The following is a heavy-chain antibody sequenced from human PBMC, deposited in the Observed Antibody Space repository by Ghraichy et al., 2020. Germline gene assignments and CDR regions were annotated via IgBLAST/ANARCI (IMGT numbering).Heavy chain of an antibody. J-gene: IGHJ5*02. CDR2: INSDETIT. Sequence: GSLNISCAASGFPLRNYWMHWVRQAPGQGLVWVSRINSDETITTYADSVKGRFTSSRDNSKNTLYLQMDSLRVDDTAVYYCVREFYSYGSGTTWFDPWGQGTLVTVSS. D-gene: IGHD3-10*01. CDR1: GFPLRNYW. V-gene: IGHV3-74*01. CDR3: VREFYSYGSGTTWFDP.